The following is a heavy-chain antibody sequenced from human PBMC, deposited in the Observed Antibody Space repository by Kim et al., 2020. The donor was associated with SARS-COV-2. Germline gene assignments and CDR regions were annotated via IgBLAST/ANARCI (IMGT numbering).Heavy chain of an antibody. Sequence: GSLRLSCAVSGFSVSDHFMNWVRQAPGKGLEWVSVIYRGGTTYYADFVKGRFTISRDKSKNTLSLQMNSLRVEDTAMYYCAREDSSGWFNAFDVWGQGT. CDR3: AREDSSGWFNAFDV. V-gene: IGHV3-53*01. CDR2: IYRGGTT. CDR1: GFSVSDHF. J-gene: IGHJ3*01. D-gene: IGHD6-19*01.